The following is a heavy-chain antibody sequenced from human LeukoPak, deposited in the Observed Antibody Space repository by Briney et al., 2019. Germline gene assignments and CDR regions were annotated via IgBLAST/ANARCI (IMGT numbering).Heavy chain of an antibody. CDR2: IRSKADNYAT. J-gene: IGHJ6*03. CDR1: GFTFSGSA. V-gene: IGHV3-73*01. Sequence: GGSLRLSCAASGFTFSGSAMHWVRQASGKGLEWVGRIRSKADNYATIYAASVKGRFTVSRDDSKNTAYLQMNSLRAEDTAVYYCARDRGYSYGYYYVDVWGKGTTVTVSS. D-gene: IGHD5-18*01. CDR3: ARDRGYSYGYYYVDV.